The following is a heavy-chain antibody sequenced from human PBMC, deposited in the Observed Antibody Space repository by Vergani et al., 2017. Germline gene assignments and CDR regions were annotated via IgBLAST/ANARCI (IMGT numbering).Heavy chain of an antibody. J-gene: IGHJ5*02. CDR3: ARDTGTSKRFDP. D-gene: IGHD4-17*01. CDR1: GFTFSSYS. V-gene: IGHV3-48*01. CDR2: ISSSSSTL. Sequence: EVQLVESGGGLVQPGGSLRVSCAASGFTFSSYSMHWVRQAPGKGLEWVSYISSSSSTLYYADSVKGRFTISRDNAKNSMYLQMNSLRAEDTAVYYCARDTGTSKRFDPWGQGTLVTVSS.